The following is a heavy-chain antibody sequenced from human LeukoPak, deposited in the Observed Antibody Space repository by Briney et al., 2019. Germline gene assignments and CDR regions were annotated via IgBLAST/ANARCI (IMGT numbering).Heavy chain of an antibody. CDR1: GFTFSSYW. CDR2: INSDGSRT. CDR3: AKAFSAAPFLVDV. D-gene: IGHD3-3*01. J-gene: IGHJ6*02. V-gene: IGHV3-74*01. Sequence: GGSLRLSCAASGFTFSSYWMHWVRQAPGKGLMWVSRINSDGSRTTYADSVRGRFTISRDNAKNTLYLQMNSLGAEDTAVYYCAKAFSAAPFLVDVWGRGTTVTVSS.